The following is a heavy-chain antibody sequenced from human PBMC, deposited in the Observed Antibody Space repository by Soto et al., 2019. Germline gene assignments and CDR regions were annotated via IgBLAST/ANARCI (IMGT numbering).Heavy chain of an antibody. CDR1: WGSVSSNTAT. CDR3: AGELDIHHGLGY. D-gene: IGHD6-19*01. CDR2: TYYRSNWNF. Sequence: QTLSLTCAISWGSVSSNTATWNWVRQSPSRGLEWLGRTYYRSNWNFDYALSVKSRITINPDTSKNQFSLQLNSLTPEDTAVYYCAGELDIHHGLGYWGPGTSVTVSS. V-gene: IGHV6-1*01. J-gene: IGHJ4*02.